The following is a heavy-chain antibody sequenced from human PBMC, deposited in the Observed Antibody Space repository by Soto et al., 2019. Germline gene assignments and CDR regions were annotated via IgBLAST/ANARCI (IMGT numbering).Heavy chain of an antibody. CDR3: VREPSNSPSYFQH. D-gene: IGHD2-2*01. V-gene: IGHV3-74*03. Sequence: EVPLVESGGGLVQPGGSLRLSCAASGFAFSNYWMHWVRQAPGKGLVWVSRIFSDGSSTTYADSVKGRFTISRDNAKNTLYLQMHSLRVEDTAVYYCVREPSNSPSYFQHWGQGTLVTVSS. CDR2: IFSDGSST. CDR1: GFAFSNYW. J-gene: IGHJ1*01.